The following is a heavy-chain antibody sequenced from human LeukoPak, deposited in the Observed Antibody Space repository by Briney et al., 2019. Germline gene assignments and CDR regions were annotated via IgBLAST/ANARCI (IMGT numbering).Heavy chain of an antibody. CDR1: GFTFSSYS. CDR3: ARDYCSSTSCYYYYGMDV. Sequence: GGSLRLSCAASGFTFSSYSMNWVRQAPGKGLEWVSSISSSSSYIYYADSVKGRFTISRDNAKNSLYLQMNSLRAEDTAVYYCARDYCSSTSCYYYYGMDVWGQGTTVTVSS. V-gene: IGHV3-21*01. J-gene: IGHJ6*02. D-gene: IGHD2-2*01. CDR2: ISSSSSYI.